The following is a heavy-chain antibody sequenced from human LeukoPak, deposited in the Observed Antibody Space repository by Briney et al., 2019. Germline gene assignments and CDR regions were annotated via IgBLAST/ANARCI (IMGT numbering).Heavy chain of an antibody. D-gene: IGHD2-2*01. CDR2: IYHSGST. V-gene: IGHV4-30-2*01. J-gene: IGHJ2*01. Sequence: SQTLSLTCAVSGGSINSGGYSWSWIRQPPGKGLEWIGYIYHSGSTYYNPSLQSRVTISVDRSKNQFSLKLTSVTAADTAVYYCARDISHDCSSTSCLNWYFDLWGRGTLVTVSS. CDR1: GGSINSGGYS. CDR3: ARDISHDCSSTSCLNWYFDL.